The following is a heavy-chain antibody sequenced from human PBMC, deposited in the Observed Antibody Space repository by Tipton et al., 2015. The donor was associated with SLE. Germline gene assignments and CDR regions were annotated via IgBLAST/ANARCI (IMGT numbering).Heavy chain of an antibody. J-gene: IGHJ3*02. CDR1: GFTFSSYR. D-gene: IGHD3-22*01. CDR2: ITSSSSYI. V-gene: IGHV3-21*03. CDR3: ARGAHYYDSAGAFDI. Sequence: QLVQSGGGLVKPGGSLRLSCVASGFTFSSYRMNWVRQAPGKGLEWVSSITSSSSYIYYADSVKGRFTTSRDNAKNSLYLQMNSLRAEDTAVYYCARGAHYYDSAGAFDIWGQGTMVTVSS.